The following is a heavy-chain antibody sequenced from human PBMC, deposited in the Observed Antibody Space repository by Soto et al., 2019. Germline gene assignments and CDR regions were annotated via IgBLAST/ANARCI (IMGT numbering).Heavy chain of an antibody. CDR3: ARERDTAMVADFHFDY. CDR2: IYYSGST. V-gene: IGHV4-31*03. D-gene: IGHD5-18*01. CDR1: GGSISSGGYY. J-gene: IGHJ4*02. Sequence: QVQLQESGPGLVKPSQTLSLTCTVSGGSISSGGYYWTWIRQHPGKGLEWIGFIYYSGSTYYNPSLKSRVTISVDTSKNQFSLKLSSVTAADTAVYYCARERDTAMVADFHFDYWGQGTLVTVSS.